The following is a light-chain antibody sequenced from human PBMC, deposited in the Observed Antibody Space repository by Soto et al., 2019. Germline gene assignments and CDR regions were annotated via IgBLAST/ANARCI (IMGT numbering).Light chain of an antibody. CDR3: QHYRRNTWS. Sequence: DIPMTQSPSTLPASVGGRDTITCRASQSVGTWVAWYQQKPAKAPKRLIYGASNLESGVPSRFSGSGSGTEFTLTITTLQTDDFATYFCQHYRRNTWSFGPGTKLDIK. CDR2: GAS. CDR1: QSVGTW. J-gene: IGKJ1*01. V-gene: IGKV1-5*01.